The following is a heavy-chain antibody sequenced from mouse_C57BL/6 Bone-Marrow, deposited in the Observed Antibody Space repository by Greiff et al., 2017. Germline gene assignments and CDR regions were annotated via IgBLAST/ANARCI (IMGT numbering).Heavy chain of an antibody. CDR2: ISDGGGYT. CDR1: GFTFSSYA. CDR3: ARDPPLDY. Sequence: EVHLVESGGGLVKPGGSLKLSCAASGFTFSSYAMTWVRQTPEKRLEWVATISDGGGYTYYPDNVKGRFTISRDNAKNNLYLQMSHLKSEDTAMYYCARDPPLDYWGQGTTLTVSS. V-gene: IGHV5-4*01. J-gene: IGHJ2*01.